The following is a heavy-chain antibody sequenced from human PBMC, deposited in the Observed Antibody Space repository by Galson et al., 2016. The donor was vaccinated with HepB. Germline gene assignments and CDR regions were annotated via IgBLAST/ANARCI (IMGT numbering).Heavy chain of an antibody. CDR1: GDSMRNHY. J-gene: IGHJ4*02. CDR3: ARHGQPVAGIFDY. Sequence: SETLSLTCTVSGDSMRNHYWTWIRQAPGKGLEWIGNINYSGSTNHNPSLKSRVTISVDTSKNKFSLNLSSVTAADTAVYYCARHGQPVAGIFDYWGQGTLVTVSS. CDR2: INYSGST. V-gene: IGHV4-59*08. D-gene: IGHD6-19*01.